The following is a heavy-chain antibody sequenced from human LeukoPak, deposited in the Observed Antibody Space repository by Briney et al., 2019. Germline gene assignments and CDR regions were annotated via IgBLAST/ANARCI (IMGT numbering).Heavy chain of an antibody. J-gene: IGHJ4*02. Sequence: GGSLRLSCSASGFTFSTYAIHWVRQAPGKGLQYVSSIGTSGISTYYADSVTGRFTISRDNSENSLYLQMSNLRPEDTAVYYCVRGQEVVYTPTFDYWGQGVLVTVSS. D-gene: IGHD2-8*02. CDR1: GFTFSTYA. CDR3: VRGQEVVYTPTFDY. CDR2: IGTSGIST. V-gene: IGHV3-64D*09.